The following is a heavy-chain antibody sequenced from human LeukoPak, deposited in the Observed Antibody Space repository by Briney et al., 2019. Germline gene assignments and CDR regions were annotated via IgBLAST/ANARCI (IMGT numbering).Heavy chain of an antibody. CDR3: ARRCSGGSCYLNWFDP. CDR1: GGTFSSYA. CDR2: IIPIFGTA. D-gene: IGHD2-15*01. Sequence: SVKVSCRASGGTFSSYAISWVRQAPGQGLEWMGGIIPIFGTANYAQKFQGRVTITADESTSTAYMELSSLRSEDTAVYYCARRCSGGSCYLNWFDPWGQGTLVTVSS. V-gene: IGHV1-69*13. J-gene: IGHJ5*02.